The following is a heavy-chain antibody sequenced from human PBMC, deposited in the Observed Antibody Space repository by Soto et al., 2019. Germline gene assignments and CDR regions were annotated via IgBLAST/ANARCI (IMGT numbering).Heavy chain of an antibody. CDR2: VYYRGNA. V-gene: IGHV4-39*02. D-gene: IGHD2-21*02. CDR1: DDSINSDKYY. J-gene: IGHJ4*02. CDR3: ARLERLPTISYYFDL. Sequence: QLQLQESGPGLVKPSETLSLTCSVSDDSINSDKYYWGWIRQPPGKGLEWIGSVYYRGNAYYNPSLDTGVTITLNGTKRHISLRLNSVTAEDSAVYFCARLERLPTISYYFDLWGPGALVSVSS.